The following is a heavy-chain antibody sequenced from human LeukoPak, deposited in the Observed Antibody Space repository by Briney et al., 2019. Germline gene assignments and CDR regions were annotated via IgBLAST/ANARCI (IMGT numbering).Heavy chain of an antibody. V-gene: IGHV3-7*01. CDR3: ARESRGYNILTGYYTQLDY. CDR2: INADGSEK. Sequence: GGSLRLSCAASGFTFSSYGIHWVRQAPGKGLEWVANINADGSEKFYVDSMKGRFSISRDNAENPVSLQMSSLRGEDTAVYYCARESRGYNILTGYYTQLDYWGQGTRVTVSS. D-gene: IGHD3-9*01. J-gene: IGHJ4*02. CDR1: GFTFSSYG.